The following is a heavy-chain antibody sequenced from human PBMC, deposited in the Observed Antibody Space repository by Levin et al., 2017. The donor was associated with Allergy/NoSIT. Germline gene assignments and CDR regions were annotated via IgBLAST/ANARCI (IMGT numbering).Heavy chain of an antibody. J-gene: IGHJ4*02. CDR2: INHSGST. Sequence: SETLSLTCAVYGGSFSGYYWSWIRQPPGKGLEWIGEINHSGSTNYNPSLKSRVTISVDTSKNQFSLKLSSVTAADTAVYYCARGKGDYWGQGTLVTVSS. V-gene: IGHV4-34*01. CDR1: GGSFSGYY. CDR3: ARGKGDY.